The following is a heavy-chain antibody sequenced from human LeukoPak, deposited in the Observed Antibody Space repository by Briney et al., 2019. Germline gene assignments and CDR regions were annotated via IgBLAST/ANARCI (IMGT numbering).Heavy chain of an antibody. CDR1: GFIFSEYY. Sequence: GGSLRLSCAASGFIFSEYYMSWIRQVPGKGLEWVSYISGSGTAIYYADSVKGRFTISRDNAKNSLYVQMNSLRAEDTAVYYCARLFSGSYYDDEFLDYWGQGTLVTVSS. D-gene: IGHD1-26*01. CDR3: ARLFSGSYYDDEFLDY. V-gene: IGHV3-11*04. J-gene: IGHJ4*02. CDR2: ISGSGTAI.